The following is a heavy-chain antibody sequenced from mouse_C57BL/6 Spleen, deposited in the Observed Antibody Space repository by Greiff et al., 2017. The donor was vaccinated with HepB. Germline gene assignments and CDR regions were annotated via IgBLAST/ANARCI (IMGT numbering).Heavy chain of an antibody. J-gene: IGHJ1*03. CDR2: ISGGGGNT. Sequence: EVKLVESGGGLVKPGGSLKLSCAASGFTFSSYTMSWVRQTPEKRLEWVATISGGGGNTYYPDSVKGRFTISRDNAKNTLYLQMSSLRSEDTALYYCARDGYYGSILTLRYFDVWGTGTTVTVSS. V-gene: IGHV5-9*01. D-gene: IGHD1-1*01. CDR3: ARDGYYGSILTLRYFDV. CDR1: GFTFSSYT.